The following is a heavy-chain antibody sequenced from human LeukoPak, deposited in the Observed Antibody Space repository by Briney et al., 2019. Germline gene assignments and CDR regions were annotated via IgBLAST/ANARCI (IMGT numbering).Heavy chain of an antibody. V-gene: IGHV4-59*08. CDR3: ARQTQLYYFDY. J-gene: IGHJ4*02. D-gene: IGHD2-2*01. CDR1: GGSISSYY. Sequence: PSETLSLTCTVSGGSISSYYWSWIRQPPGKGLEWIGYIYYSGSTNYNPSLKSRVTISVDTSKNQFSLKLSSVTAADTAVYYCARQTQLYYFDYWGQGTLVTVSS. CDR2: IYYSGST.